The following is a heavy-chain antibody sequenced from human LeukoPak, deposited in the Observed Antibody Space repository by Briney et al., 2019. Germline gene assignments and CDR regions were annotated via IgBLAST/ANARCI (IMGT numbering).Heavy chain of an antibody. CDR1: GGSISSYY. D-gene: IGHD1-26*01. V-gene: IGHV4-59*08. Sequence: SETLSLTCTVSGGSISSYYWSWLRQPPGKGLEWIGYIYYSGSTNYNPSLKSRVTISVDTSKNQFSLKLSSVTAADTAVYYCARGGGAVGATYPFDLWGQGTMVTVSS. CDR2: IYYSGST. J-gene: IGHJ3*01. CDR3: ARGGGAVGATYPFDL.